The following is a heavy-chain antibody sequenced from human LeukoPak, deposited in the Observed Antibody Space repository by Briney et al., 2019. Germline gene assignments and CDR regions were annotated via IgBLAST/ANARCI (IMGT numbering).Heavy chain of an antibody. V-gene: IGHV4-59*01. CDR3: ASLGGSGTLYNWFDP. D-gene: IGHD3-10*01. J-gene: IGHJ5*02. Sequence: SETLSLTCTVSGGSISSYYWSWIRQPPGRGLEWIGYIYYSGSTNYNPSLKSRVTISVDTSKNQFSLKLSSVTAADTAVYYCASLGGSGTLYNWFDPWGQGTLVTVSS. CDR1: GGSISSYY. CDR2: IYYSGST.